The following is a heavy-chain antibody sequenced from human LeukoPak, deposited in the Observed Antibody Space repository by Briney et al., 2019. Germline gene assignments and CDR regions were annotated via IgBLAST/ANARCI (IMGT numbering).Heavy chain of an antibody. Sequence: SETLSLTCTVSGGSISSGDYYWSWIRQPPGTGLEWIGYIYYSGSAYYNPSLKSRVTISVDTSKNQFSLKLSSVTAADTAVYYCARVRRSGNWFGDMLDPWGQGTLVTVSS. CDR3: ARVRRSGNWFGDMLDP. V-gene: IGHV4-30-4*01. D-gene: IGHD3-10*01. CDR2: IYYSGSA. CDR1: GGSISSGDYY. J-gene: IGHJ5*02.